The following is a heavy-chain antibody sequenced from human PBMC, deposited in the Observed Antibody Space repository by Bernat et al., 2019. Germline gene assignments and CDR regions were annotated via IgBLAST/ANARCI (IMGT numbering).Heavy chain of an antibody. J-gene: IGHJ6*04. Sequence: QVQLVESGGGVVQPGRSLRLSCAASGFTFSSYSMHWVRQAPGKGLEWVAVISYDGSNKYYADSVKGRFTISRDNSKNTLYLQMNSLRAEDTAVYYCAGDHGGRDIPYCSYGMDVWGKGTTVTVSS. D-gene: IGHD3-10*01. CDR3: AGDHGGRDIPYCSYGMDV. CDR2: ISYDGSNK. V-gene: IGHV3-30-3*01. CDR1: GFTFSSYS.